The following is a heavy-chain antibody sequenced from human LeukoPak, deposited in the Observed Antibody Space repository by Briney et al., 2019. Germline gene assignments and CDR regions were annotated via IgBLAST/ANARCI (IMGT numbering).Heavy chain of an antibody. J-gene: IGHJ4*02. CDR1: GDSVSSNEW. Sequence: SETLSLTCSVSGDSVSSNEWWSWVRQPPGKGLEWIGEVFHSGSTNYNLSLKSRVTISIDKSKNQFSLEVTSVTAADTAIYYCARDLAVAGTNYFDFWGQGVLVTVSS. D-gene: IGHD6-19*01. CDR3: ARDLAVAGTNYFDF. CDR2: VFHSGST. V-gene: IGHV4-4*02.